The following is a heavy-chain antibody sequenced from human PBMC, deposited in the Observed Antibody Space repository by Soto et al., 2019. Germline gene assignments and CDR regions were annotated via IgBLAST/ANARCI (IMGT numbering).Heavy chain of an antibody. CDR3: ARVYSSLDYGIDS. D-gene: IGHD5-12*01. Sequence: GGSLRLSCAAFGFTFSSYSMHWVRQAPGKGLDWVAVISYDGSNKYYADSVKGRFTISRDNSRNNLYLQMNTLRPEDTAMYYCARVYSSLDYGIDSWGQGTLVTVSS. V-gene: IGHV3-30-3*01. CDR1: GFTFSSYS. J-gene: IGHJ4*02. CDR2: ISYDGSNK.